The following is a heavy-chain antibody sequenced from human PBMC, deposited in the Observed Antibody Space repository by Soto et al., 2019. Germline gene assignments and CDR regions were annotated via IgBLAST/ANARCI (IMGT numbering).Heavy chain of an antibody. Sequence: EVQLVESGGGLVQPGGSLRLSCAASGLTVSTNHMSWVRQAPGKGLEWVSVIYTGGGTHYADSVKGRFTISRDNSKNTVNLQMNSLRPEDTAVYYWARDGSGHWGQGTLVTVSS. CDR2: IYTGGGT. CDR3: ARDGSGH. J-gene: IGHJ4*02. V-gene: IGHV3-66*01. CDR1: GLTVSTNH.